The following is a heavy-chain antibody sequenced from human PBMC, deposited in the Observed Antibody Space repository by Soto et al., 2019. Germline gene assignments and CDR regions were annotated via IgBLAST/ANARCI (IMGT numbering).Heavy chain of an antibody. J-gene: IGHJ6*02. CDR2: ISVSGGST. CDR1: GFTFSSYA. CDR3: AKGDSYDFWSGPKDYYYYGMDV. Sequence: GGSLRLSCAASGFTFSSYAMSWVRQAPGKGLEWVSAISVSGGSTYYADSVKGRFTISRDNSKNTLYLQMNSLRAEDTAVYYCAKGDSYDFWSGPKDYYYYGMDVWGQGTTVTVSS. D-gene: IGHD3-3*01. V-gene: IGHV3-23*01.